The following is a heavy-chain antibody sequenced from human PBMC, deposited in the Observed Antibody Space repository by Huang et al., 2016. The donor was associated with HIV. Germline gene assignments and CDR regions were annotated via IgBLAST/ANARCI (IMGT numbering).Heavy chain of an antibody. CDR1: GFPFRYYG. V-gene: IGHV3-30*02. D-gene: IGHD3-10*01. J-gene: IGHJ5*02. Sequence: QVQLVESGGGVVQPGGSLRLSCATSGFPFRYYGLHWVRQTPGKGLEWVAFMAYDGTTKVYADSVEGRFTVSRDNSKSTLYLQMNSLRLEDTSIYYCLKDQVGPWGQGTLVTVSS. CDR2: MAYDGTTK. CDR3: LKDQVGP.